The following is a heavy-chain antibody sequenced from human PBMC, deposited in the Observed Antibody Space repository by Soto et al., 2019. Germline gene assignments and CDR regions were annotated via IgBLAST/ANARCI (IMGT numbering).Heavy chain of an antibody. CDR3: ARDLRQSTAAGTSYYFDY. Sequence: SVKVSCKASGGTFSSYSISWVRQAPGQGLEWMGGIIPIFGTANYAQKFQGRVTITADESTSTAYMELSSLRSEDTAVYYCARDLRQSTAAGTSYYFDYWGQGTLVTVSS. V-gene: IGHV1-69*13. D-gene: IGHD6-13*01. J-gene: IGHJ4*02. CDR1: GGTFSSYS. CDR2: IIPIFGTA.